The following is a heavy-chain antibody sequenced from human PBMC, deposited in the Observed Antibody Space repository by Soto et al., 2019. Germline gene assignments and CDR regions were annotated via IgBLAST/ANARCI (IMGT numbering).Heavy chain of an antibody. J-gene: IGHJ4*02. CDR2: ISAYNGKT. CDR1: GYTFSSYG. V-gene: IGHV1-18*04. D-gene: IGHD2-2*01. CDR3: ARDMTAPDQMAVVPAACDY. Sequence: ESSVKVSCKASGYTFSSYGISWVRQAPGQGLEWMGRISAYNGKTKYAQKLQGRVTMTTDTSTSTAYMELRSLRSDDTAVYYCARDMTAPDQMAVVPAACDYWGQGTRVTVSS.